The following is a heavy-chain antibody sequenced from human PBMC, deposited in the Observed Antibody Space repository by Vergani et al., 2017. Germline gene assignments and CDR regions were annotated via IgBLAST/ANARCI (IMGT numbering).Heavy chain of an antibody. CDR1: GFTFSSYS. CDR3: AKDPPLLWFGEFAGRAFDI. D-gene: IGHD3-10*01. CDR2: ISSSSSYI. J-gene: IGHJ3*02. Sequence: EVQLVESGGGLVKPGGSLRLSCAASGFTFSSYSMNWVRQAPGKGLEWVSSISSSSSYIYYADSVKGRFTISRDNAKTSLYLQMNSPRAEDTAVYCCAKDPPLLWFGEFAGRAFDIWGQGTMVTVSS. V-gene: IGHV3-21*01.